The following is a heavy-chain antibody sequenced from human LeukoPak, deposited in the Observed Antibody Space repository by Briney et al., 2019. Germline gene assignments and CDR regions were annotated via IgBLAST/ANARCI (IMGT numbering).Heavy chain of an antibody. CDR2: ISGSGGST. D-gene: IGHD6-6*01. J-gene: IGHJ4*02. V-gene: IGHV3-23*01. CDR1: GFTFSSYD. CDR3: AKDGPFEYSSSSGDY. Sequence: GGSLRLSCAVSGFTFSSYDMSWVRQAPGKGLEWVSAISGSGGSTYYADSVKGRFTISRDNSKNTLYLQMNSLRAEDTAVYYCAKDGPFEYSSSSGDYWGQGTLVTVSS.